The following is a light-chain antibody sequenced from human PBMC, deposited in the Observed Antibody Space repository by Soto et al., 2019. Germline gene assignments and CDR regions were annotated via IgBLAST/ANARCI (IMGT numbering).Light chain of an antibody. J-gene: IGLJ3*02. CDR1: SSNFGTYS. V-gene: IGLV1-51*02. Sequence: QSMLTQPPSVSAAPGQKVTISCSGSSSNFGTYSISWYQQLPGTAPKLLIYENNKRPSGIPDRFSGSRSATSATLGITGLQTEDEADYYCATWGGSLSAGSWVFGGGTQLTVL. CDR2: ENN. CDR3: ATWGGSLSAGSWV.